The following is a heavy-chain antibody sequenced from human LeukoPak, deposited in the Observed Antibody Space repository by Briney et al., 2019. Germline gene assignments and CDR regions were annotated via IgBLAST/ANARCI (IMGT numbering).Heavy chain of an antibody. D-gene: IGHD2-2*02. CDR2: IIPILGIA. CDR1: GGTFSSYA. CDR3: ASGYCSSTSCYTVGMDV. J-gene: IGHJ6*02. Sequence: ASVKLSCKASGGTFSSYAISWVRQAPGQGLEWMGRIIPILGIANYAQKFQGRVTITADKSTSTAYMELSSLRSEDTAVYYCASGYCSSTSCYTVGMDVWGQGTTVTVSS. V-gene: IGHV1-69*04.